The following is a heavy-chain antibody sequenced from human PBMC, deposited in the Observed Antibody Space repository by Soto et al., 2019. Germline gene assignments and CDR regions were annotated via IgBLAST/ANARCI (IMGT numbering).Heavy chain of an antibody. CDR1: GGSFSGYY. V-gene: IGHV4-34*01. CDR2: INHSGST. Sequence: SETLSLTCAVYGGSFSGYYWTWIRQPPGTGLEWIGEINHSGSTNYNPSLKGRVTISVDTSKNQFSLKLTSVTAADTAVYYCARAAPGAGWFDPWGQGTLVTVSS. J-gene: IGHJ5*02. D-gene: IGHD6-13*01. CDR3: ARAAPGAGWFDP.